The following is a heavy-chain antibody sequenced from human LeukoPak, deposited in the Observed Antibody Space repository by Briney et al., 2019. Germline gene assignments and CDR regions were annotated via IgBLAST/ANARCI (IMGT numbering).Heavy chain of an antibody. Sequence: GGSLRLSCAASGFTFSSYAMSWVRQAPGKGLEWVSAISDRGGSTYYADSVKGRFTISRDNSKNTLYLQMNSLRAEDTAVYYCAKQRGTLPNYFDYWGQGTLVTVSS. CDR2: ISDRGGST. D-gene: IGHD6-25*01. V-gene: IGHV3-23*01. CDR1: GFTFSSYA. J-gene: IGHJ4*02. CDR3: AKQRGTLPNYFDY.